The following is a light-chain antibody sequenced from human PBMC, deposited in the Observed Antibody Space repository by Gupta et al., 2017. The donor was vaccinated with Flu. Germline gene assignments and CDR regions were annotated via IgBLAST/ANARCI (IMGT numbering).Light chain of an antibody. J-gene: IGKJ5*01. Sequence: DIQMTQSPSTLSASVGDRVSITCRASQSISYWLAWYQQTPGKAPKLLIYKASSLQSGVPSRFSGSGSGTEFTLTISSLQPDDFATYYCHQDNSYPITFGQGTRLEIK. CDR3: HQDNSYPIT. V-gene: IGKV1-5*03. CDR2: KAS. CDR1: QSISYW.